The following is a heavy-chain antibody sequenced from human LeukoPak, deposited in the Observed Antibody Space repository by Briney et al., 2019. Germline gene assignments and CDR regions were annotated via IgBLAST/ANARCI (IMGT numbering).Heavy chain of an antibody. D-gene: IGHD2-8*01. J-gene: IGHJ3*02. V-gene: IGHV3-23*01. Sequence: PGGSVRLSCAACVFTYSSYAMSWVRQARGRGLEWVSAISGSGGSTYYADSVKGRFTISRDNSKNTLYLQMNSLRAEDTAVYYCAKEGQYGAFDIWGQGTMVTVSS. CDR2: ISGSGGST. CDR3: AKEGQYGAFDI. CDR1: VFTYSSYA.